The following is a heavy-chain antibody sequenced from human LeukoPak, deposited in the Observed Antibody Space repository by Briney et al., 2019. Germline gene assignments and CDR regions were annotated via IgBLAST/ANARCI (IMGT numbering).Heavy chain of an antibody. V-gene: IGHV3-7*05. D-gene: IGHD1-26*01. Sequence: GGSLRLSCAASGFSFSEHWMNWVRQPPGKGLEWVANVKADGSEKYDVDSVKGRFTISRDDAKRTVDLQMDNLRAEDTAIYYCAYRNNFEYWGQGALVIVSS. CDR1: GFSFSEHW. J-gene: IGHJ4*02. CDR3: AYRNNFEY. CDR2: VKADGSEK.